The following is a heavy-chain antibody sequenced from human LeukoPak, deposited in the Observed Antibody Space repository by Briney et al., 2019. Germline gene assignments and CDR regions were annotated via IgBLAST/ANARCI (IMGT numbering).Heavy chain of an antibody. J-gene: IGHJ4*02. CDR3: AREGGYDFWSGYQDY. CDR1: GFTFSSYA. Sequence: GGSLRLSCAASGFTFSSYAMHWVRQAPGKGLEWVAVISYDGSNKYYADSVKGRFTISRDNSKNTLYLQMNSLRAEDTAVYYCAREGGYDFWSGYQDYRGQGTLVTVSS. CDR2: ISYDGSNK. D-gene: IGHD3-3*01. V-gene: IGHV3-30-3*01.